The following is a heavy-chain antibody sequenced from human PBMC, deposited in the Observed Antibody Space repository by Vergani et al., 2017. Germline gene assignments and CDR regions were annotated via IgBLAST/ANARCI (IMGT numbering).Heavy chain of an antibody. CDR1: GYTFTGYY. CDR3: ASVYSSGWYGGLGY. Sequence: QVQLVQSGAEVKKPGASVKVSCKASGYTFTGYYMHWVRQAPGQGLEWMGWINPNSGGTNYAQKFQGRVTITADESTSTAYMELSSLRSEDTAVYYCASVYSSGWYGGLGYWGQGTLVTVSS. J-gene: IGHJ4*02. D-gene: IGHD6-19*01. V-gene: IGHV1-2*02. CDR2: INPNSGGT.